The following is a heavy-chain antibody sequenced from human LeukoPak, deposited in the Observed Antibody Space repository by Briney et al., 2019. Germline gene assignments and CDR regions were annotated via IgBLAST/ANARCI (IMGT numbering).Heavy chain of an antibody. J-gene: IGHJ4*02. CDR3: AKGNYAYQLLFQQGYYFDY. CDR2: ISGSGGST. CDR1: GFTFRSYA. V-gene: IGHV3-23*01. D-gene: IGHD2-2*01. Sequence: GGSLRLSCAASGFTFRSYAMSWVRQAPGKGLEWVSAISGSGGSTYYADSVKSRFTISRDNSKNTLYLQMNSLRAEDTAVYYCAKGNYAYQLLFQQGYYFDYWGQGTLVTVSS.